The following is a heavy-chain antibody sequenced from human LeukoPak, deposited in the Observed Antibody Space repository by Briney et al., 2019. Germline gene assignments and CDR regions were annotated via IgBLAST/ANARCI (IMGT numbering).Heavy chain of an antibody. CDR2: IYSGGST. V-gene: IGHV3-53*01. Sequence: GGSLRLSCAASGFTVSSNYMSWVRQAPGKGLGWVSVIYSGGSTYYADSVKGRFTISRDNSKNTLYLQMNSLRAEDTAVYYCARAVAYSYGFDYWGQGTLVTVSS. J-gene: IGHJ4*02. CDR1: GFTVSSNY. CDR3: ARAVAYSYGFDY. D-gene: IGHD5-18*01.